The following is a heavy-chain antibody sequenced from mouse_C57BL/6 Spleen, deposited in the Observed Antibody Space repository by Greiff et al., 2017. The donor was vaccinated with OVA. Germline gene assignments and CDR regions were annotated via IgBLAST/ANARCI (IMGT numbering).Heavy chain of an antibody. CDR3: ARSGTLSTVVATKEVHFDD. CDR2: IWWDDDK. CDR1: GFSLSTFGMG. V-gene: IGHV8-8*01. D-gene: IGHD1-1*01. J-gene: IGHJ2*01. Sequence: QVTLKVSGPGILQPSQTLSLTRSFSGFSLSTFGMGVGWIRQPSGKGLEWLAHIWWDDDKYYNPALKSRLTISKDTSQNQVFLTIANVDTADTPTYYCARSGTLSTVVATKEVHFDDWGQGTTLTVSS.